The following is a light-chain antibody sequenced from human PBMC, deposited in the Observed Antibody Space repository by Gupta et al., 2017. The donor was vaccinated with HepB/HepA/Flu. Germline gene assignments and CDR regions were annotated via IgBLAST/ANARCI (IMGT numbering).Light chain of an antibody. J-gene: IGLJ2*01. CDR3: NSQARSGHWL. Sequence: SSELTQDPAISVALGQTVRIPRQGDSLRSYYASWYQQTPGQAPGLVICGQKNRPSGIPDRFTGSTSGNTASLTITGSQAEDEADYYCNSQARSGHWLFGGGTKLTVL. CDR2: GQK. CDR1: SLRSYY. V-gene: IGLV3-19*01.